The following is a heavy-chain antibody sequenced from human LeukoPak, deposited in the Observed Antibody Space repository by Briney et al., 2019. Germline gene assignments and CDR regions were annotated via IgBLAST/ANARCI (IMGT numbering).Heavy chain of an antibody. CDR2: ITAGGGST. Sequence: GGSLRLSCAASGFPFSSYAMSWVRQAPGKGLEWVSTITAGGGSTNYADPVKGRFIISRDNSKNTLYPQMNSLRAEDTAVYYCAKRERRDGGVFDVWGQGTMVTVSS. CDR1: GFPFSSYA. V-gene: IGHV3-23*01. D-gene: IGHD2-8*02. J-gene: IGHJ3*01. CDR3: AKRERRDGGVFDV.